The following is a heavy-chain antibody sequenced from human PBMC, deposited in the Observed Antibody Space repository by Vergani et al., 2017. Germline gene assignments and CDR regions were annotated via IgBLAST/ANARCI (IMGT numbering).Heavy chain of an antibody. CDR1: GVPMQSGSFY. D-gene: IGHD4-17*01. CDR3: AGRILGSAANYGWFDP. Sequence: QVQLHESGPGLVKPSETLSLLCSVSGVPMQSGSFYWTWTRQTAERRLEWMGRVYPSGTTNYNPSLNGRVTIFVDKSKNLLSLRFNSVTAADTAVYYCAGRILGSAANYGWFDPWGQGTLVTVSS. V-gene: IGHV4-61*02. CDR2: VYPSGTT. J-gene: IGHJ5*02.